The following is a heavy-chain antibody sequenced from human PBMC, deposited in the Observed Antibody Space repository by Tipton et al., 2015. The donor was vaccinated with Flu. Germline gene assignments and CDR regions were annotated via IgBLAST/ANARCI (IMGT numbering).Heavy chain of an antibody. D-gene: IGHD1-1*01. CDR1: GDSISTTIYY. J-gene: IGHJ6*02. V-gene: IGHV4-39*07. Sequence: LSLTCTVSGDSISTTIYYWGWVRQPPGKGLEWIGSIYYSGTTYYNPSLKSRVTISVDSSKNEFYLTLASLTAADTAVYYCARDLWNDRRAYYYYGVDVWGQGTTVTVSS. CDR2: IYYSGTT. CDR3: ARDLWNDRRAYYYYGVDV.